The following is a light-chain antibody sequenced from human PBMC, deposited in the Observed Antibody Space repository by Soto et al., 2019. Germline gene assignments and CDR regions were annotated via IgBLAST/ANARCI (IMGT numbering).Light chain of an antibody. CDR1: QSISTDH. CDR2: GTS. Sequence: EIVVTQSPGTLSLSPGERATLSCRASQSISTDHLAWYQQKPGPAPRLLIYGTSNRATGGIADRFSGSGSGTDFTLTISRLEPEDFAVYYCQQYDSSPLTFGGGTKVDIK. CDR3: QQYDSSPLT. J-gene: IGKJ4*01. V-gene: IGKV3-20*01.